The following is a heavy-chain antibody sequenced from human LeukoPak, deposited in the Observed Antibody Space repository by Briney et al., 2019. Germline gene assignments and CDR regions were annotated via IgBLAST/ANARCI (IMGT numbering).Heavy chain of an antibody. J-gene: IGHJ3*01. CDR2: IHHGGST. CDR3: ARGYDFWSGKP. Sequence: SETLSLTCTVAGGSISSGGYYWSWIRHPPGKGLEWIGYIHHGGSTYYNSSLKSRVTISVDRSKNQFSLKLTSVTAADTVVYYCARGYDFWSGKPWGQGTMVTVSS. D-gene: IGHD3-3*01. V-gene: IGHV4-30-2*01. CDR1: GGSISSGGYY.